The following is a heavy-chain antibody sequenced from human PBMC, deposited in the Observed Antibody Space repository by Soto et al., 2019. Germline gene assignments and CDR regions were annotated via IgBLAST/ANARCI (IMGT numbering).Heavy chain of an antibody. CDR3: VKDEGSSRPFDY. CDR1: GFTFSSYA. D-gene: IGHD6-13*01. V-gene: IGHV3-30*04. Sequence: SCAASGFTFSSYAMLWVRQAPGKGLEWVAAISYDESNRFYGDSVKGRFTISRDNFKNMLYLQMSSLRAEDTALYHCVKDEGSSRPFDYWGQGTQVTVS. J-gene: IGHJ4*02. CDR2: ISYDESNR.